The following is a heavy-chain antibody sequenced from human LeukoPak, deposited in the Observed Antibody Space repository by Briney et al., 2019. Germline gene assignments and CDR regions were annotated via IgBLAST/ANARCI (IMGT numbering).Heavy chain of an antibody. J-gene: IGHJ4*02. D-gene: IGHD3-10*01. CDR3: ARGGITMVRGVIPYNDY. CDR1: GYTFTSYG. V-gene: IGHV1-46*01. Sequence: ASVKVSCKASGYTFTSYGISWVRQAPGQGLEWMGIINPSGGSTSYAQKFQGRVTMTRDMSTSTVYMELSSLRSEDTAVYYCARGGITMVRGVIPYNDYWGQGTLVTVSS. CDR2: INPSGGST.